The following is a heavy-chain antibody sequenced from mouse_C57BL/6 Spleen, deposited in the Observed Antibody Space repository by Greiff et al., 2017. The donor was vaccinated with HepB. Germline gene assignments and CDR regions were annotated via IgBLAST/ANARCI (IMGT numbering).Heavy chain of an antibody. V-gene: IGHV7-3*01. CDR3: ARYGTRGYFDY. CDR1: GFTFTDYY. Sequence: EVQVVESGGGLVQPGGSLSLSCAASGFTFTDYYMSWVRQPPGKALEWLGFIRNKANGYTTEYSAAVKGRFTISRDNSQSIRYLQMNAERAEDSATYDCARYGTRGYFDYWGQGTTLTVSS. D-gene: IGHD3-3*01. J-gene: IGHJ2*01. CDR2: IRNKANGYTT.